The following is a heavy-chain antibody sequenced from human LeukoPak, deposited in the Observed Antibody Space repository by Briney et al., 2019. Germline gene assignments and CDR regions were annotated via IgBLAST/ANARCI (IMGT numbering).Heavy chain of an antibody. CDR1: GYSISSGYY. J-gene: IGHJ4*02. CDR2: IYHSGST. Sequence: SETLSLTCAVSGYSISSGYYWGWIRQPPGKGLDWIGSIYHSGSTYYNPSLKSRVTISVDTSKNQFSLKLSSVTAADTAVSYCAREGLRHFDWLFSSFDYWGQRTLVTVSS. CDR3: AREGLRHFDWLFSSFDY. D-gene: IGHD3-9*01. V-gene: IGHV4-38-2*02.